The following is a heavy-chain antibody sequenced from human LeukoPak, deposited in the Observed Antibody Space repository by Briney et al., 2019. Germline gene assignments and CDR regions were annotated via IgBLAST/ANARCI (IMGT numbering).Heavy chain of an antibody. D-gene: IGHD6-13*01. J-gene: IGHJ4*02. V-gene: IGHV3-73*01. CDR3: AKDGAYSSSWYFDY. CDR1: GFTFSGSA. CDR2: IRSTANGYAT. Sequence: GGSLRLSCAASGFTFSGSALHWVRQASGKGLEWVGRIRSTANGYATAYAASVKGRFTISRDNSKNTLYLQMNSLRAEDTAVYYCAKDGAYSSSWYFDYWGQGTLVTVSS.